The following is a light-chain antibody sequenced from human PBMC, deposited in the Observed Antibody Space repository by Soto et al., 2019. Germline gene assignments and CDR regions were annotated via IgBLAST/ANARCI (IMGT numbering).Light chain of an antibody. Sequence: SYELTQPLSVSVALGQTARITCGGNNIGSKNVHWYQQKPGQAPVLVIHRDSNRPSGIPERFSGSNSGNTATLTISRAQAGDEADYYCQVWDSSTNWVFGGGTKLTVL. CDR3: QVWDSSTNWV. CDR2: RDS. V-gene: IGLV3-9*01. J-gene: IGLJ3*02. CDR1: NIGSKN.